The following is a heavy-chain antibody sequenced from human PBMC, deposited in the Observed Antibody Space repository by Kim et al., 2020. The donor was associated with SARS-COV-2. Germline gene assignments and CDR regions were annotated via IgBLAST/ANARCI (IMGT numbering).Heavy chain of an antibody. D-gene: IGHD6-13*01. CDR3: ARGAPYGSSWFDH. CDR1: GYTVSDYG. Sequence: ASVKVSCKASGYTVSDYGINWVRQAPGQGLEWMAWINTNTGTPTYAQDFSGRFVLSWDTSVTTASLQINSLQADDTAIYFCARGAPYGSSWFDHWGQGALVTVPS. V-gene: IGHV7-4-1*02. CDR2: INTNTGTP. J-gene: IGHJ5*02.